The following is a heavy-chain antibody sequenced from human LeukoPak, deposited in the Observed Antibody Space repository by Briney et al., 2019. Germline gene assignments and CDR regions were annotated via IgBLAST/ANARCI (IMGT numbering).Heavy chain of an antibody. CDR3: WRNFRYYYGSGNYYFFDY. J-gene: IGHJ4*02. D-gene: IGHD3-10*01. CDR1: GGSFSGYY. V-gene: IGHV4-34*01. CDR2: INHSGST. Sequence: SETLSLTCAVYGGSFSGYYWSWIRQPPGKGLEWLGEINHSGSTNYNPSLKSRVTISVDTSKKQFSLKLSSVTAADTAVYYCWRNFRYYYGSGNYYFFDYWGQGTLVTVSS.